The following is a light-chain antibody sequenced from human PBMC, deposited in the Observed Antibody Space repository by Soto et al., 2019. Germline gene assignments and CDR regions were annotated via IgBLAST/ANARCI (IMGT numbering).Light chain of an antibody. V-gene: IGKV3-15*01. CDR1: QYINTR. CDR2: GAS. Sequence: EIVLTQSPATLSSFPGDRVTLSCRASQYINTRLAWYQHRPGQAPRLLIYGASTRATDIPARFSGSGSGTEFTLTISSLQSEDFALYYCQQYNNWPLTFGGGTKVDIK. J-gene: IGKJ4*01. CDR3: QQYNNWPLT.